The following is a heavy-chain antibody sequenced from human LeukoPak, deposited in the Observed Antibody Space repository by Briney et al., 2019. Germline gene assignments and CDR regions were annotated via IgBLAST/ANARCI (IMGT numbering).Heavy chain of an antibody. CDR3: AREGEIGYDLSDY. Sequence: AASVKVSCKASGYTFTGYYMNWVRQAPGQGLEWMGIINPSGGSTSYAQKFQGRVTVTRDTSTSTVYMELSSLRSEDTAMYYCAREGEIGYDLSDYWGQGTLVTVSS. J-gene: IGHJ4*02. CDR1: GYTFTGYY. CDR2: INPSGGST. D-gene: IGHD5-12*01. V-gene: IGHV1-46*01.